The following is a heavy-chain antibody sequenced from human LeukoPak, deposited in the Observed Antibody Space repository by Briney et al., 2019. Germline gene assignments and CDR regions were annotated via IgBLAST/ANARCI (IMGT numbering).Heavy chain of an antibody. V-gene: IGHV4-59*01. CDR3: ARGQGYCSGGSCRGNWFDP. D-gene: IGHD2-15*01. CDR2: TYYSGST. Sequence: SETLSLTCTVSGGSISGYYWSWIRQPPGKGLVWIGYTYYSGSTYYNPSLKSRVTISVDTSKNQFSLKLTSVTAADTAVYYCARGQGYCSGGSCRGNWFDPWGQGTLVTVSS. CDR1: GGSISGYY. J-gene: IGHJ5*02.